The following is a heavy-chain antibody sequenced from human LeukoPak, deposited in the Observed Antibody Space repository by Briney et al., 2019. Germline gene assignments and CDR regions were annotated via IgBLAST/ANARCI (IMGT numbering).Heavy chain of an antibody. CDR3: ARGRRYYDSSGYSGYFDL. D-gene: IGHD3-22*01. CDR1: GFTFDDYG. V-gene: IGHV3-20*01. Sequence: GGSLRLSCAASGFTFDDYGMSWVRQAPGKGLEWVSGINWNGGSTGYADSVKGRFTISRDNAKNSLYLQMNSLRAEDTALYHCARGRRYYDSSGYSGYFDLWGRGTLVTVSS. CDR2: INWNGGST. J-gene: IGHJ2*01.